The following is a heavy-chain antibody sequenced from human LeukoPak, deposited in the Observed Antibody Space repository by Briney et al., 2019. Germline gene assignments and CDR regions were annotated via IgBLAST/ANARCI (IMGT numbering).Heavy chain of an antibody. D-gene: IGHD3-10*01. Sequence: GASVKVSCKASGYTFTSYDINWVRQATGQGLEWMGWMNPNSGNTGYAQKFQGRVTMTRNTSISTAYMELSGLRSEDTAVYYCARGLLLWFGELLGHWGQGTLVTVSS. CDR3: ARGLLLWFGELLGH. V-gene: IGHV1-8*01. CDR1: GYTFTSYD. CDR2: MNPNSGNT. J-gene: IGHJ4*02.